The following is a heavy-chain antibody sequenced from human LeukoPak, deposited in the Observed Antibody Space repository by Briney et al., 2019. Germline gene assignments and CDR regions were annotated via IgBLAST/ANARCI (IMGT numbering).Heavy chain of an antibody. CDR2: IIPIFGTA. CDR3: ARGFPSYYYDSSGYYNE. CDR1: GGTFSSYA. J-gene: IGHJ4*02. Sequence: SVKVSCKASGGTFSSYAISWVRQAPGQGLEWMGGIIPIFGTANYAQKFQGRVTITADESTSTAYMELSSLRSEDTAVYYCARGFPSYYYDSSGYYNEWGQGTLVTVSS. V-gene: IGHV1-69*13. D-gene: IGHD3-22*01.